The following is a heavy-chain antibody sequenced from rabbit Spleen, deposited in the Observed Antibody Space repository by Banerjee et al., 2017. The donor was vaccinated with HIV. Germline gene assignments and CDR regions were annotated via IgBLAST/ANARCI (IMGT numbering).Heavy chain of an antibody. CDR3: ARHHTNTGYNL. Sequence: QSLEESGGDLVKPGASLTLTCTASGFTISSGYDMCWVRQAPGKGLEWIACHCGDGTTYYASWARGRFTISKTSTMVTLQMTSLTAADTATYFCARHHTNTGYNLWGQGTLVTVS. CDR1: GFTISSGYD. V-gene: IGHV1S40*01. CDR2: HCGDGTT. D-gene: IGHD1-1*01. J-gene: IGHJ4*01.